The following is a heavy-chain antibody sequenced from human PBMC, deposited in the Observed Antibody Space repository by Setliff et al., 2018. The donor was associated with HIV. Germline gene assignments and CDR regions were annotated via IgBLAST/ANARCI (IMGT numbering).Heavy chain of an antibody. D-gene: IGHD1-20*01. CDR3: ARFPVLGGMDV. CDR2: MNPNSGNT. CDR1: GYTFTSYD. J-gene: IGHJ6*02. Sequence: GASVKVSCKATGYTFTSYDINWVRQATGQGLGWMGWMNPNSGNTGYAQKFQGRVTMTRNTSISTAYIELSSLRSEETAVYYCARFPVLGGMDVWGQGTTVTVSS. V-gene: IGHV1-8*02.